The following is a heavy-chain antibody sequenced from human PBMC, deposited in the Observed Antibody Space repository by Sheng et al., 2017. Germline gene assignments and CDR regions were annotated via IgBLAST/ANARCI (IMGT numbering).Heavy chain of an antibody. CDR1: GLTFRSYRSYA. J-gene: IGHJ3*02. D-gene: IGHD2-15*01. CDR2: ISGDGANT. CDR3: AKDRAPVANDAFDI. Sequence: EVQLVESGGGLVQPGRSLRLSCAASGLTFRSYRSYAMSWVRQAPGKGLEWASTISGDGANTHYADSVKGRFTISRDNRKNTLYLQMNSLRVEDTAVYFCAKDRAPVANDAFDIWGQGTVVTVSP. V-gene: IGHV3-23*04.